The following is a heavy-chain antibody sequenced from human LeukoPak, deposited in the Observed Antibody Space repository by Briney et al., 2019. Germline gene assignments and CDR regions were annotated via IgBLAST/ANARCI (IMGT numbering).Heavy chain of an antibody. D-gene: IGHD3-3*01. Sequence: RSGGSLRLYCAASGFTFDDFGMSWVRQAPGKGLEWVSDINCNGSSKGYADSVKGRFTISRDKAKNSLYLQMNSLRAEDTALYYCARGPFWSGSTYYLDYWGQGTLVTVSA. CDR2: INCNGSSK. CDR3: ARGPFWSGSTYYLDY. CDR1: GFTFDDFG. V-gene: IGHV3-20*04. J-gene: IGHJ4*02.